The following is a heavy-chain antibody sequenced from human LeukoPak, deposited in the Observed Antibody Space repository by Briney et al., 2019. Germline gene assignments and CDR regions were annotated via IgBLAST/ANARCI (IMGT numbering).Heavy chain of an antibody. V-gene: IGHV3-30-3*01. Sequence: GGSLRLSCAASGFTFSSYAMHWVRQAPGKGLEWVAVISYDGSNKYYADSVKGRFTISRDNSKNTLYLQMNSLRAEDTAVYYCAELALRLRLGESNRHGDYWGQGTLVTVSS. CDR2: ISYDGSNK. D-gene: IGHD3-16*01. CDR3: AELALRLRLGESNRHGDY. J-gene: IGHJ4*02. CDR1: GFTFSSYA.